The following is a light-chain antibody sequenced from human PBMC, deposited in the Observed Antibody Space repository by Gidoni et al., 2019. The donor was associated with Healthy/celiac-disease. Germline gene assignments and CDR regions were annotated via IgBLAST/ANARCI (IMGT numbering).Light chain of an antibody. CDR1: SSDVGGYTY. Sequence: QSALTQPRSVSGSPGQSVTISCTGTSSDVGGYTYVSWYQQHPGKAPKLMIYDVSKRPSVFPDLFSGSKSGNTASLTISGLQAEDEADYYCCSYAGSVVFGGGTKLTVL. CDR2: DVS. V-gene: IGLV2-11*01. CDR3: CSYAGSVV. J-gene: IGLJ2*01.